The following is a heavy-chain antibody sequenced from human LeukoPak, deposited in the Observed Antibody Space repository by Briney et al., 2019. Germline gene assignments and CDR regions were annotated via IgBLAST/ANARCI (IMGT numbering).Heavy chain of an antibody. D-gene: IGHD1-26*01. Sequence: ASVKVSCKASGYTFTSYGISWVRQAPGQGLEWMGRIIPIFGTANYAQKFQGRVTITTGESTSTAYMELSSLRSEDTAVYYCATSYSGSYPTDYWGQGTLVTVSS. CDR1: GYTFTSYG. V-gene: IGHV1-69*05. CDR3: ATSYSGSYPTDY. CDR2: IIPIFGTA. J-gene: IGHJ4*02.